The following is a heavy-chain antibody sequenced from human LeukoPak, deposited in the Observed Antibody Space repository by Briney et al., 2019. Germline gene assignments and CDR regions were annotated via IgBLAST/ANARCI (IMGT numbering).Heavy chain of an antibody. J-gene: IGHJ2*01. Sequence: SVKVSCKASGGTFSSYAISWVRQAPGQGLEWMGGIIPIFGTANYAQKFQGRVTITTDESTSTAYMELSSLRSEDTAVYYCAVTRPGYCSSTSCPDSYWYFDLWGRGTLVTVSS. CDR2: IIPIFGTA. D-gene: IGHD2-2*01. CDR3: AVTRPGYCSSTSCPDSYWYFDL. CDR1: GGTFSSYA. V-gene: IGHV1-69*05.